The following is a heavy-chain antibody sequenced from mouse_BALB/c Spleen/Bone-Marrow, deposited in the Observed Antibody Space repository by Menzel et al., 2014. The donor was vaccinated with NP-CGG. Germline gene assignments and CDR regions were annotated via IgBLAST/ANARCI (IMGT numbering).Heavy chain of an antibody. CDR3: TRTYEYFDY. CDR2: IYPSDNYT. V-gene: IGHV1-69*02. J-gene: IGHJ2*01. D-gene: IGHD2-3*01. CDR1: GYIFTSYW. Sequence: QVHVKQSGAELVRPGASVKPSCKASGYIFTSYWINWVKQRPGEGLEWIGNIYPSDNYTNYNQKFKDKATLTVDKSSSTAYMQLSSPTSEDSAVYYCTRTYEYFDYWGQGTTLTVSS.